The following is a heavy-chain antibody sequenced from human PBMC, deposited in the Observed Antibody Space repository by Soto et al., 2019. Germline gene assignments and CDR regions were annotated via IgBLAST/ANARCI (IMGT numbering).Heavy chain of an antibody. J-gene: IGHJ4*02. CDR2: TYYKSKWYN. D-gene: IGHD6-13*01. CDR3: ARLVGAAGTGPYFDY. CDR1: GDSVSSNSSA. Sequence: SQTLSLTCAIWGDSVSSNSSAWKWSRQSPSRGVEWLGRTYYKSKWYNDDAVSGKSRITINPDTPKNQSSLQLNSVTPEDTAVYYCARLVGAAGTGPYFDYWGQGTLVTVSS. V-gene: IGHV6-1*01.